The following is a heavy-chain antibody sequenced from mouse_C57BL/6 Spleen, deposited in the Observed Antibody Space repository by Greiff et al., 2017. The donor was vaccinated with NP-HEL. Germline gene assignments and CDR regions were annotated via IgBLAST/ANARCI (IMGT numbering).Heavy chain of an antibody. J-gene: IGHJ3*01. CDR2: ISSGSSTI. Sequence: EVQVVESGGGLVKPGGSLKLSCAASGFTFSDYGMHWVRQAPEKGLEWVAYISSGSSTIYYADTVKGRFTISRDNAKNTLFLQMTSLRSEDTAMYYCARTELGRAWFAYWGQGTLVTVSA. CDR3: ARTELGRAWFAY. D-gene: IGHD4-1*01. V-gene: IGHV5-17*01. CDR1: GFTFSDYG.